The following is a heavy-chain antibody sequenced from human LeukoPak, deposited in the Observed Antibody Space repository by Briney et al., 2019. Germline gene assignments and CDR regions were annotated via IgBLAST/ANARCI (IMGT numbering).Heavy chain of an antibody. V-gene: IGHV1-2*02. D-gene: IGHD6-19*01. Sequence: ASVNVSCKASGYTFTGYYMHGVRQAPGQGVGWMGGINPNSGGTNYAQKFQGRVTMTRDTSISTAYMELSRLRSDDTAVYYCARARGQWLIQKRYYFDYWGQGTLVTVSS. CDR3: ARARGQWLIQKRYYFDY. J-gene: IGHJ4*02. CDR2: INPNSGGT. CDR1: GYTFTGYY.